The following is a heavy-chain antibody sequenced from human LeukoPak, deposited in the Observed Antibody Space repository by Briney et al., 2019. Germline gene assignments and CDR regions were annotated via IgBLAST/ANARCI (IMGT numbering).Heavy chain of an antibody. CDR2: INPSGGST. D-gene: IGHD3-22*01. CDR1: GYTFTSYY. J-gene: IGHJ5*02. CDR3: ARGYYYDSSGYPNWFDP. V-gene: IGHV1-46*03. Sequence: ASVKVSCKASGYTFTSYYMHWVRQAPGQGLEWMGIINPSGGSTSYAQKFQGRVTMTRDTSTSTVYMKLSSLRSEDTAVYYCARGYYYDSSGYPNWFDPWGQGTLVTVSS.